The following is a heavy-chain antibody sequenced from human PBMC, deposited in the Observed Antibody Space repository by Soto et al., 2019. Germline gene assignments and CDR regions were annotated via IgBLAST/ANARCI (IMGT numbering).Heavy chain of an antibody. CDR3: ARDLNSNYLALDY. CDR1: GFTINSKY. Sequence: ASVEACCKSPGFTINSKYMHSVQHSPGQGLEWMGIINPSGGSTSYAQKFQGRVTMTRDTSTSTVYMELSSLRSEDTAVYYCARDLNSNYLALDYWGQGTLVTVSS. J-gene: IGHJ4*02. V-gene: IGHV1-46*02. CDR2: INPSGGST. D-gene: IGHD4-4*01.